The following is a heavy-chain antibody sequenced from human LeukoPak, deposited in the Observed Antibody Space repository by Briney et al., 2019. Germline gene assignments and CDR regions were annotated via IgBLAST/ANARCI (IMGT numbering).Heavy chain of an antibody. Sequence: GGSLRLSCTASGFTLGRHDMHWVRQIPGLGLEWVTAVSSGFHAFFADSVQGRFTVSREDARNSLYLKMNSLRAGDTAVYYCVREARGYHYTYFDYWGQGTLVTVSS. V-gene: IGHV3-13*01. CDR2: VSSGFHA. J-gene: IGHJ4*02. CDR1: GFTLGRHD. CDR3: VREARGYHYTYFDY. D-gene: IGHD5-18*01.